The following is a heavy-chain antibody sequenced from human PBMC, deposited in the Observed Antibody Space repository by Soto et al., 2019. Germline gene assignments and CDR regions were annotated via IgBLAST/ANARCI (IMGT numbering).Heavy chain of an antibody. CDR1: GGSISSYY. Sequence: ASKTLSLTCTVSGGSISSYYWGWIRQPPGKGLEWIGYIYYSGSTNYNPSLKIRVTISVDTSKNQFSLKLSSVTAADTAVYYFARAQARPPKMAKIGGWEYYFDYWGQGTLVTVSS. J-gene: IGHJ4*02. CDR2: IYYSGST. CDR3: ARAQARPPKMAKIGGWEYYFDY. V-gene: IGHV4-59*01. D-gene: IGHD1-26*01.